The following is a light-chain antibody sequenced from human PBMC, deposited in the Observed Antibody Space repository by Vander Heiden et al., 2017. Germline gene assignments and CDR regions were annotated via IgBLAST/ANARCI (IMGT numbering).Light chain of an antibody. CDR2: GVS. CDR1: QSVSSSY. Sequence: EIVLTQSPGTLSLSPGERATLSCRASQSVSSSYLAWFQQKPGLAPRLLIYGVSSRATGIPDRFSGSGSGADFTLTISRLEPEDFAVYYCQQDGSSPPWTFGQGTKVEIK. J-gene: IGKJ1*01. CDR3: QQDGSSPPWT. V-gene: IGKV3-20*01.